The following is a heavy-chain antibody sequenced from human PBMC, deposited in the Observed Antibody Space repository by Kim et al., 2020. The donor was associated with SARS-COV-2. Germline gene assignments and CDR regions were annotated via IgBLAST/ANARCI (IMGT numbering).Heavy chain of an antibody. CDR3: ARTSMVRGVIAPSSGGMDV. J-gene: IGHJ6*02. D-gene: IGHD3-10*01. CDR2: IDPSDSYT. CDR1: GYSFTSYW. Sequence: GESLKISCKGSGYSFTSYWISWVHQMPGKGLEWMGRIDPSDSYTNYSPSFQGHVTISADKSISTAYLQWSSLKASDTAMYYCARTSMVRGVIAPSSGGMDVWGQGTTVTVSS. V-gene: IGHV5-10-1*01.